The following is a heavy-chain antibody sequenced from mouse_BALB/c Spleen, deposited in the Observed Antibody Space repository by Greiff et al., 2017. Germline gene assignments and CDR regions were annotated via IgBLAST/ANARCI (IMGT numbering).Heavy chain of an antibody. J-gene: IGHJ4*01. Sequence: EVKLEESGPGLVKPSQSLSLTCTVTGYSITSDYAWNWIRQFPGNKLEWMGYISYSGSTSYNPSLKSRISITRDTSKNQFFLQLNSVTTEDTATYYCAIWGGYDYYAMDYWGQGTSVTVSS. CDR2: ISYSGST. CDR1: GYSITSDYA. V-gene: IGHV3-2*02. D-gene: IGHD2-2*01. CDR3: AIWGGYDYYAMDY.